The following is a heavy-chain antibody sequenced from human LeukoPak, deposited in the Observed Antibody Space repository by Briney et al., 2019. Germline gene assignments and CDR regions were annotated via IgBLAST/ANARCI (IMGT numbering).Heavy chain of an antibody. Sequence: GRSLRLSCAASGFTFSSYATHWVRRAPGKGLEWVAVISYDGSNKFYADSVKGRFTISRDNSKNTLYLQMNSLRAEDSAVYYCAREGPGIAAAGDHPSMDVWGQGTTVTVSS. D-gene: IGHD6-13*01. CDR2: ISYDGSNK. V-gene: IGHV3-30-3*01. CDR1: GFTFSSYA. J-gene: IGHJ6*02. CDR3: AREGPGIAAAGDHPSMDV.